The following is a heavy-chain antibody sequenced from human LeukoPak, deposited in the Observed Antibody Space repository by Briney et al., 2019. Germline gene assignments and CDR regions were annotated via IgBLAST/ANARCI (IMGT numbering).Heavy chain of an antibody. D-gene: IGHD3-10*01. CDR2: IYYSGST. Sequence: SETLSLTCTVSGGSISSSSYYWGWIRQPPGKGLEWIGSIYYSGSTNYNPSLKSRVTISVDTSKNQFSLKLSSVTAADTAVYYCARGSEILWFGDPYYYYMDVWGKGTTVTVSS. CDR3: ARGSEILWFGDPYYYYMDV. J-gene: IGHJ6*03. V-gene: IGHV4-39*07. CDR1: GGSISSSSYY.